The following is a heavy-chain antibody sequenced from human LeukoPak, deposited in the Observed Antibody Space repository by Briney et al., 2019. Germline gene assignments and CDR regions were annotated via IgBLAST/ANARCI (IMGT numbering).Heavy chain of an antibody. CDR3: ARGGWSLDY. D-gene: IGHD6-19*01. CDR1: GDSISSHY. CDR2: IHYSGTT. J-gene: IGHJ4*02. Sequence: PSETLSLTCSVSGDSISSHYWTWIRQPPGKGLEWIGYIHYSGTTNYNPSLKSRITTSLDTSKNQFSLKLNSVTAADTAVCYCARGGWSLDYWGQGTLVTVSS. V-gene: IGHV4-59*11.